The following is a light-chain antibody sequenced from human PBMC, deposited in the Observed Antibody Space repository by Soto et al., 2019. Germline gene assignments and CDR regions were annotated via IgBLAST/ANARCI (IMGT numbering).Light chain of an antibody. Sequence: EIVLTQSPATLSLSPGERASLTCRASQSVSNYLAWYQQKPGQAPRLLLYDSSNRATGIPARFSGSGSGTDFTLTISSLEPEDFAVYYCKQRSNWPLTFGGGTKVDIK. V-gene: IGKV3-11*01. CDR1: QSVSNY. CDR3: KQRSNWPLT. J-gene: IGKJ4*01. CDR2: DSS.